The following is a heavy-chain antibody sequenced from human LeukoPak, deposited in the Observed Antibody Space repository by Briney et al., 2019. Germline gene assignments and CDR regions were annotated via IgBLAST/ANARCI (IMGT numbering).Heavy chain of an antibody. CDR3: ARGLSTTGHDH. Sequence: SEPLSLLCAVSGYSISSGYYWGWIRQPPGKGPGWIGSVFHTGSSYYIPSLKRRVPISVDTSKNQFSLEASSVPAADPAIYYCARGLSTTGHDHWGPGTLVTVSS. J-gene: IGHJ4*02. CDR2: VFHTGSS. V-gene: IGHV4-38-2*01. CDR1: GYSISSGYY. D-gene: IGHD4-11*01.